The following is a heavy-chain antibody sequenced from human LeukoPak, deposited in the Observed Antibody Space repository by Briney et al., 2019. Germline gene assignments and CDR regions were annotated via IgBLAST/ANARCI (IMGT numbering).Heavy chain of an antibody. CDR3: ATLSVAGSGARWAFDI. Sequence: SVKVSCKASGGTFSSYAISWVRQAPGQGLERMGGIIPIFGTANYAQKFQGRVTITADESTSTAYMELSSLRSEDTAVYYCATLSVAGSGARWAFDIWGQGTMVTVSS. D-gene: IGHD6-19*01. V-gene: IGHV1-69*13. CDR1: GGTFSSYA. J-gene: IGHJ3*02. CDR2: IIPIFGTA.